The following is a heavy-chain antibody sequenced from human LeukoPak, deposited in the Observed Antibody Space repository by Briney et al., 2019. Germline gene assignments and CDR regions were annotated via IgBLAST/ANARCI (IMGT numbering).Heavy chain of an antibody. V-gene: IGHV3-53*01. Sequence: GGSLRFSCTASGLTVNFHYMNWARQAPGKGLEWVSVLYSDGTTNYTDSVKGRFTISRDKSKNLLFLQMNNVRVDDTAVYFCARGVVGRTYWGQGTLVTVSS. CDR3: ARGVVGRTY. J-gene: IGHJ4*02. D-gene: IGHD3-22*01. CDR2: LYSDGTT. CDR1: GLTVNFHY.